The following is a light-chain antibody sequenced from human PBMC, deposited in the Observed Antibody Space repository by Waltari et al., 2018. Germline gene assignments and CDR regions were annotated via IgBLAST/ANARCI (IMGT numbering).Light chain of an antibody. Sequence: EIVLTQSPGTLSLSPGERATLSCRASQTVRTTYLAWYQQKPGQAPTLLIYGASSRATGIPDRCSGSGSGTDFSLTISSLEPEDVAVYYCQQYDISPLTFGGGTKVEIK. V-gene: IGKV3-20*01. CDR2: GAS. J-gene: IGKJ4*01. CDR1: QTVRTTY. CDR3: QQYDISPLT.